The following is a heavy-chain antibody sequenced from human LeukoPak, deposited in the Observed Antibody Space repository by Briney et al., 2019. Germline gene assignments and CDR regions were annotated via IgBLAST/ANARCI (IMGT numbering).Heavy chain of an antibody. J-gene: IGHJ6*02. CDR2: IYYSGST. CDR1: GGSISSYY. CDR3: ARDNWNYGSSMDV. D-gene: IGHD1-7*01. Sequence: QPSETLSLTCTVSGGSISSYYWSWIRQPPGKGLEWIGYIYYSGSTNYNPSLKSRVTISVDTSKNQFSLKLSSVTAADTAVYYCARDNWNYGSSMDVWGQGTMVTVSS. V-gene: IGHV4-59*01.